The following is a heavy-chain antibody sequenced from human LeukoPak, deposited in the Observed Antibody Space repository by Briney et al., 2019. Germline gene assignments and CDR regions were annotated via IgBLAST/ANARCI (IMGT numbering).Heavy chain of an antibody. D-gene: IGHD3-3*01. CDR1: GFTFSSYS. CDR2: ISSSSSYI. Sequence: PGGSLRLSCAASGFTFSSYSMNWVRQAPGKGLEWVSSISSSSSYIYYADSVKGRFTISRDNAKNSLYLQMNSLRAEDTAVYYCARAPMVEAYYDFWSGPRSPYYYSGMDVXGKXTTVTVSS. J-gene: IGHJ6*04. CDR3: ARAPMVEAYYDFWSGPRSPYYYSGMDV. V-gene: IGHV3-21*01.